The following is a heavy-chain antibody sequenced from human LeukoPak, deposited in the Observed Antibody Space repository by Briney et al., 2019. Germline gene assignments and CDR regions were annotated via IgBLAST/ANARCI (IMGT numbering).Heavy chain of an antibody. V-gene: IGHV4-31*01. CDR3: SRAGGDSRSWAWDY. D-gene: IGHD6-13*01. J-gene: IGHJ4*02. CDR2: AYYSEST. Sequence: SETLSLTCTASGGPISSAGHYWTSISQPPGKGLDSIRYAYYSESTYYNPSPKRPVTISVYTSKNQFSLKPSSVTAPDTAGYYWSRAGGDSRSWAWDYWGQGSVVSVFS. CDR1: GGPISSAGHY.